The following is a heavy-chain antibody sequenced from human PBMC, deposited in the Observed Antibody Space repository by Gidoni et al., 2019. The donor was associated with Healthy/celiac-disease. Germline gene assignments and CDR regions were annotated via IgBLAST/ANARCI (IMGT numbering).Heavy chain of an antibody. D-gene: IGHD3-10*01. V-gene: IGHV3-21*01. CDR1: GFTFSSYS. Sequence: EVQLVESGGGLVKPGGSLRLSCAASGFTFSSYSMNWVRQAPGKGLEWVSSISSSSSYIYYADSVKGRFTISRDNAKNSLYLQMNSLRAEDTAVYYCARDHNYYYGSPQGVYWGQGTLVTVSS. CDR2: ISSSSSYI. J-gene: IGHJ4*02. CDR3: ARDHNYYYGSPQGVY.